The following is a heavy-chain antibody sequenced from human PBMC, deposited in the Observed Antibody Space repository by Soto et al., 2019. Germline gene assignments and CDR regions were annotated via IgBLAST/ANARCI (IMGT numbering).Heavy chain of an antibody. CDR1: GFTFSSYS. CDR3: ARIRITGTTPLDAFDI. J-gene: IGHJ3*02. Sequence: EVQLVESGGGLVQPGGSLRLSCAASGFTFSSYSMNWVRQAPGKGLEWVSYISSSSSTIYYADSMKGRFTISRDNAKNSLYLQMNSLRAEDTAVYYCARIRITGTTPLDAFDIWGQGTMVTVSP. D-gene: IGHD1-20*01. CDR2: ISSSSSTI. V-gene: IGHV3-48*01.